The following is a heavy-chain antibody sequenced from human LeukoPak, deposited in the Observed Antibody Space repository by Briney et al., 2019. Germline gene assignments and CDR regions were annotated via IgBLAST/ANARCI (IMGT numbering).Heavy chain of an antibody. D-gene: IGHD3-10*01. V-gene: IGHV4-59*08. CDR1: GGSITSYY. Sequence: PLETLSLTCTVSGGSITSYYWSWIRQPPGKGLEWIAYIYYSGSTNYNPSLKSRVTISIDTSKNQFSLRLSSVTAADTAVYYCARHGGVVRGEGSDAFDIWGQETMVTVSS. CDR2: IYYSGST. J-gene: IGHJ3*02. CDR3: ARHGGVVRGEGSDAFDI.